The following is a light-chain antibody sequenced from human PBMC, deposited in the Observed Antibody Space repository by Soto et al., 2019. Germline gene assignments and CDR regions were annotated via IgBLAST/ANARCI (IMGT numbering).Light chain of an antibody. Sequence: EVMLTQSPGTLSLSPGERATLSCRASQSVSSNYLAWYQQKSGQAPRLLIYGASNRATGIPDRFSGSGSGTDFTLTLRRLEPEEFAVYYCQQYDTSPRTFGQGAKVEFK. CDR3: QQYDTSPRT. J-gene: IGKJ1*01. CDR2: GAS. V-gene: IGKV3-20*01. CDR1: QSVSSNY.